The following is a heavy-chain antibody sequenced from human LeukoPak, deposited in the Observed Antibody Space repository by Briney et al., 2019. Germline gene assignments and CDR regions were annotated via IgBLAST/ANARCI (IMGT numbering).Heavy chain of an antibody. D-gene: IGHD2-21*02. V-gene: IGHV1-18*01. CDR2: ISPASGRT. CDR3: AREMWCSSGDCYLNVFDF. J-gene: IGHJ3*01. CDR1: GYIFNTYG. Sequence: ASVKVSCKASGYIFNTYGIIWVRQAPGQGLEWMGYISPASGRTTYAQNFQGRVTLTTDTPTTTAHMELRSLRSDDTAVYYCAREMWCSSGDCYLNVFDFWGQGTLVTVSP.